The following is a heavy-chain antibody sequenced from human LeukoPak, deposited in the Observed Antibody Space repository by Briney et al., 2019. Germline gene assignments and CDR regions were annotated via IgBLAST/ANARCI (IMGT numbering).Heavy chain of an antibody. V-gene: IGHV1-18*01. CDR2: ISAYNGDT. J-gene: IGHJ6*03. Sequence: ASVKVSCKASGYTFTSYGISWVRQAPGQGLEWMGWISAYNGDTNYAQKLQGRVTMTTDTSTSTAYMELRSLRSDDTAVYYCARDWGCSSTSCSVEGIYYYYMDVWGKGTTVTVSS. CDR3: ARDWGCSSTSCSVEGIYYYYMDV. CDR1: GYTFTSYG. D-gene: IGHD2-2*01.